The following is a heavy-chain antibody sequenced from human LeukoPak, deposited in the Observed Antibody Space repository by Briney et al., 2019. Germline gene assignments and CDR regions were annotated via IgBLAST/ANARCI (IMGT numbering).Heavy chain of an antibody. V-gene: IGHV1-69*05. D-gene: IGHD2-15*01. CDR1: GGTFSSYA. CDR3: ARGDVVAATN. Sequence: GASVKVSCKASGGTFSSYAISWVRQAPGQGLEWMGGIIPIFGTANYAQKFQGRVTITRDTSASTAYMELSSLRSEDTAVYYCARGDVVAATNWGQGTLVTVSS. CDR2: IIPIFGTA. J-gene: IGHJ4*02.